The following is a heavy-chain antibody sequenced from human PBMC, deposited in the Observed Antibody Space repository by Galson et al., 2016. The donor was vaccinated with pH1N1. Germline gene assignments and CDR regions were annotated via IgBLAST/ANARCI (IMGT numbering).Heavy chain of an antibody. Sequence: SVKVSCKASGYTFTSYGISWVRQAPGQGLECMGWVSTSNGNTHFAQKFQGRVTLTTDTSTSTAYMELRSLRSDVTVVYYCARLGASVGGTTCGGQGTLVTVSS. J-gene: IGHJ4*02. D-gene: IGHD6-19*01. V-gene: IGHV1-18*01. CDR1: GYTFTSYG. CDR2: VSTSNGNT. CDR3: ARLGASVGGTTC.